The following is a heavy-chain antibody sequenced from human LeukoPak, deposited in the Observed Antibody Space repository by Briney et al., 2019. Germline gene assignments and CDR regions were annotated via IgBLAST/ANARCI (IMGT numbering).Heavy chain of an antibody. V-gene: IGHV3-21*01. CDR3: ARERSVTTDYYGMDA. CDR2: ISSSSSYI. J-gene: IGHJ6*02. Sequence: GGSLRLSCAASGFTFSSYSMNWVRQAPGKGLEWVSSISSSSSYIYYADSVKGRFTISRDNAKNSLYLQMNSLRAEDTAVYYCARERSVTTDYYGMDAWGQGTTVTVSS. CDR1: GFTFSSYS. D-gene: IGHD4-17*01.